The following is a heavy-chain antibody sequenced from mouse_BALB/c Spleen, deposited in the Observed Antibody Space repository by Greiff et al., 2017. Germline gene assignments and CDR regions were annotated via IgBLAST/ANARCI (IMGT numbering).Heavy chain of an antibody. J-gene: IGHJ4*01. CDR1: GFSLTSYG. CDR3: ARAPYGNYAMDY. CDR2: IWAGGST. Sequence: VMLVESGPGLVAPSQSLSITCTVSGFSLTSYGVHWVRQPPGKGLEWLGVIWAGGSTNYNSALMSRLSISKDNSKSQVFLKMNSLQTDDTAMYYCARAPYGNYAMDYWGQGTSVTVSS. D-gene: IGHD2-10*02. V-gene: IGHV2-9*02.